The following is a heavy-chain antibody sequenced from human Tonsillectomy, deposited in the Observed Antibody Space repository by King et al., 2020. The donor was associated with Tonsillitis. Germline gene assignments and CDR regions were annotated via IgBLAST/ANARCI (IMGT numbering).Heavy chain of an antibody. CDR1: DGSFSGFY. D-gene: IGHD2-15*01. V-gene: IGHV4-34*01. Sequence: VQLQQWGAGLLKPSETLSLTCVVYDGSFSGFYWSWIRQPPGKGLEWIGEINHSGRTNYNPSLNSRVTISIDTSKNQLSLNLTSVTAADTAVYYCARVQRQRCNCSGGRCYPFYYYYMDVWGKGTTVTVSS. J-gene: IGHJ6*03. CDR2: INHSGRT. CDR3: ARVQRQRCNCSGGRCYPFYYYYMDV.